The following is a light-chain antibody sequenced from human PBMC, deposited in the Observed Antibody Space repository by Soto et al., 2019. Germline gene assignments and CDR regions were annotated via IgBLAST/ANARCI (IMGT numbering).Light chain of an antibody. V-gene: IGKV3-20*01. Sequence: EIVLTQSPGTLSLSPGERATLSCRASQSVSSSYLAWYQQKPGQAPGLLIYGASSRATGIPDRFSGSGSGTDFTLIISRLEPEDFAVYYCQQYERSPGTFGQGTKVDI. CDR2: GAS. CDR3: QQYERSPGT. J-gene: IGKJ1*01. CDR1: QSVSSSY.